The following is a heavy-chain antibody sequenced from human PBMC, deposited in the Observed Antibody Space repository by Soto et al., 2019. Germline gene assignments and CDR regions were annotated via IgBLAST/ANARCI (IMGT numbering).Heavy chain of an antibody. J-gene: IGHJ5*02. Sequence: GASVKVSCKASGFTFTSSAVQWVRQARGQRLEWIGWIVVGSGNTNYAQKFQERVTITRGMSTSTAYMELSSLRSADTAVYYCARGNPTIFGVSVIAWFDPWGPGTLVTVSS. D-gene: IGHD3-3*01. CDR2: IVVGSGNT. CDR3: ARGNPTIFGVSVIAWFDP. V-gene: IGHV1-58*01. CDR1: GFTFTSSA.